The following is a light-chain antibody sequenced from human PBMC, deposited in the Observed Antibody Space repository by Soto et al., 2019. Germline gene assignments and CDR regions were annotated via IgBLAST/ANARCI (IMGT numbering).Light chain of an antibody. J-gene: IGLJ1*01. CDR2: DVS. CDR1: SGDVGGYNY. Sequence: SALTQPRSVSGSPGQSVTISFTGTSGDVGGYNYVSWYQQHPGKAPKFMIYDVSKRPSGVPDRFSGSKSGNTASLTISGLQAEDEADYYCCSSAGSSTYVFGTGTKVTVL. V-gene: IGLV2-11*01. CDR3: CSSAGSSTYV.